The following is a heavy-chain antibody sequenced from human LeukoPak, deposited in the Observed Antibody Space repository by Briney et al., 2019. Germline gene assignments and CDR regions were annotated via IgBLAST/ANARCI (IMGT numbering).Heavy chain of an antibody. J-gene: IGHJ4*02. CDR2: IISSGSTI. D-gene: IGHD3-10*01. V-gene: IGHV3-11*01. CDR3: ASLVRGVIKGRRDY. CDR1: GFTFSYYY. Sequence: PGGSLSLSCAASGFTFSYYYMSWSRRAPGKGVEGVSYIISSGSTIYYADSVKGPFTISRDNAKNSLYLQMNSLRAEDTAVYYCASLVRGVIKGRRDYWGQGTLVTVSS.